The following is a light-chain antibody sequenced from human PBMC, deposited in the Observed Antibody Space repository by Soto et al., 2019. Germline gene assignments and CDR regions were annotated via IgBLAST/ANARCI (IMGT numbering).Light chain of an antibody. Sequence: DIQMTQSPSSLSASVEDRVIVTFRASQSISNHLNWYQQKPGKAPNPLIYDASSLKSGVPARFSGSGSGTEFTLTISSLQPDDFATYYCQQYNTYSTFGQGTRLEIK. J-gene: IGKJ5*01. CDR2: DAS. CDR3: QQYNTYST. V-gene: IGKV1-5*01. CDR1: QSISNH.